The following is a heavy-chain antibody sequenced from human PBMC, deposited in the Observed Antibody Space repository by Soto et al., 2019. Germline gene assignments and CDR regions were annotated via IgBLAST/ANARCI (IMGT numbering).Heavy chain of an antibody. CDR2: IYYSGST. V-gene: IGHV4-30-4*01. J-gene: IGHJ4*02. Sequence: SETLSLTCTVSGGSISSGDYYWSWIRQPPGKGLEWIGYIYYSGSTYYNPSLKSRVTISVDTSKNQFSLKLSSVTAADTAVYYCAREPLLRDVGLFDYWGQGTLVTVSS. CDR1: GGSISSGDYY. D-gene: IGHD2-15*01. CDR3: AREPLLRDVGLFDY.